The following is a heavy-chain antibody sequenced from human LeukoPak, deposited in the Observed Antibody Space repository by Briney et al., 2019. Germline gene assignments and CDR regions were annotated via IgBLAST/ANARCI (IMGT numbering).Heavy chain of an antibody. Sequence: PGGSLRLSCAASGFTFSNAWMNWVRQAPGKGLEWVSVIGGSGGATYYADSVRGRFTISRDNSKSTLYLQMNSLRAEDTAVYYCASKYYFDNWGQGTLVAVSS. CDR2: IGGSGGAT. CDR1: GFTFSNAW. J-gene: IGHJ4*02. CDR3: ASKYYFDN. V-gene: IGHV3-23*01.